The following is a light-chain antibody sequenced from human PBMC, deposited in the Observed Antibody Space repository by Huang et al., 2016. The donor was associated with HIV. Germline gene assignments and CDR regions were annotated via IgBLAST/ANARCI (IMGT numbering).Light chain of an antibody. CDR2: WAS. CDR3: QQYYSTPLT. J-gene: IGKJ4*01. V-gene: IGKV4-1*01. CDR1: QSVLYSSNNKND. Sequence: DIVMTQSPDSLAVSLGERATINCKPSQSVLYSSNNKNDLAWYQQKPGQPPELRIYWASTRESGVPARFSGSGYGTDFTLTITSLQAEDVAVYYCQQYYSTPLTFGGGTKVEIK.